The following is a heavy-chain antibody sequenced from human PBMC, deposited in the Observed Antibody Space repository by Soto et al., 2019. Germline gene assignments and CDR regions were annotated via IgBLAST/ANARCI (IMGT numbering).Heavy chain of an antibody. CDR3: AKQHDSSGYPVDY. CDR2: ISYDGSNK. V-gene: IGHV3-30*18. Sequence: QVQLVESGGGVVQPGRSLRLSCAASGFTFSSYGMHWVRQAPGKGLEWVAVISYDGSNKYYADSVKGRFTISRDNSKNTLYLQMNSLRAEDTAVYYCAKQHDSSGYPVDYWGQGSLVTVSS. D-gene: IGHD3-22*01. CDR1: GFTFSSYG. J-gene: IGHJ4*02.